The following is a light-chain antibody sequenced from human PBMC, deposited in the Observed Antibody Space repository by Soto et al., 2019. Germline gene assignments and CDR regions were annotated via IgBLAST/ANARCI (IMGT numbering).Light chain of an antibody. CDR2: AAS. Sequence: AIQLTQSPSSLSASIGDRVTITCRASLGIRNDLGWYQEKPGEAPRLLVYAASTLQSGVPSSFSGSGSGTEFTLAISSLQLEDFGTYYCLQDYNYPLTFGGGTRLEI. J-gene: IGKJ4*01. V-gene: IGKV1-6*02. CDR1: LGIRND. CDR3: LQDYNYPLT.